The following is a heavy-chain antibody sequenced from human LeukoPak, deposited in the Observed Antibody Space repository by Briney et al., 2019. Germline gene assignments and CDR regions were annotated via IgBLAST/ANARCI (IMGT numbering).Heavy chain of an antibody. CDR1: GVSITSHF. CDR3: AREIIRYYYGSGSYSNRYFDY. Sequence: SATLSLTCTVSGVSITSHFWSWIRQSPGQGLEWIGYAYFNGITNYNPSLKSRVTISVDTSKNQFSLKLSSVTAADTAVYYCAREIIRYYYGSGSYSNRYFDYWGQGTLVTVSS. D-gene: IGHD3-10*01. V-gene: IGHV4-59*11. CDR2: AYFNGIT. J-gene: IGHJ4*02.